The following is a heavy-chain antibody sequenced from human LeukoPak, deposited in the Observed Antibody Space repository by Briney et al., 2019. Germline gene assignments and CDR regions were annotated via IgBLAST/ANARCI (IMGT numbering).Heavy chain of an antibody. Sequence: GGSLRLSCAASGFTLSAYWMHWVRQAPGKGLMWVSRIEGDGNRITYADSVKGRFTSRDNAKNTLYLQMNSLRAEDTAVYYCTRDWRNLGYDYWGQGTLVTVSS. CDR2: IEGDGNRI. D-gene: IGHD5-12*01. CDR1: GFTLSAYW. CDR3: TRDWRNLGYDY. V-gene: IGHV3-74*01. J-gene: IGHJ4*02.